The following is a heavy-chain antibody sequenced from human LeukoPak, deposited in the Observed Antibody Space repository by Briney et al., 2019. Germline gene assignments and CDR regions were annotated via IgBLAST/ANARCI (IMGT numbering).Heavy chain of an antibody. V-gene: IGHV4-34*01. D-gene: IGHD4-17*01. Sequence: SETLSLTCAVYGVSFSGYYWSWIRQPPGNGLEWIGEINHSGSTNYNPSLKSRVTISVDTSKNQFSLKLSSVTAADTAVYYCARFHDYGDYFDYWGQGTLVTVSS. CDR1: GVSFSGYY. CDR2: INHSGST. J-gene: IGHJ4*02. CDR3: ARFHDYGDYFDY.